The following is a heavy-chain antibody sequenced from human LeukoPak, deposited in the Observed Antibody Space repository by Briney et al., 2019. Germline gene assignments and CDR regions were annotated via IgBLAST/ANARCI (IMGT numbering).Heavy chain of an antibody. V-gene: IGHV3-74*01. Sequence: GGSLRLSCAASGFTFSSYYMHWVRQAPGKGLVWVSRINSDGSTTNYADSVKGRFTISRDNAKNTLYLQMNTLRAEDTAVYYCARGNYYAMDVWGQGTTVTVAS. J-gene: IGHJ6*02. CDR3: ARGNYYAMDV. CDR1: GFTFSSYY. CDR2: INSDGSTT.